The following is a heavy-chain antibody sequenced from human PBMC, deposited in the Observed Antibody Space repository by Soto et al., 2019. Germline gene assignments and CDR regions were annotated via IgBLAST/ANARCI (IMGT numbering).Heavy chain of an antibody. D-gene: IGHD2-2*02. CDR1: GNTLSTYV. Sequence: ASVKVSSSVPGNTLSTYVILGWPKPPGQGLEWIGWINAGNGKTKYSQKLQDRVTITRDTSATTAYMELSSLTSEETAVYCCARAGDDCSSPSCYMIDYWGQ. CDR2: INAGNGKT. V-gene: IGHV1-3*01. J-gene: IGHJ4*02. CDR3: ARAGDDCSSPSCYMIDY.